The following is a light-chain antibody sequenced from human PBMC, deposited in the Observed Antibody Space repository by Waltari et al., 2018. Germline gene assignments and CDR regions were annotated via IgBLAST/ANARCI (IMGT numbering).Light chain of an antibody. CDR2: GNN. CDR3: AAWDDSLIGPV. J-gene: IGLJ3*02. V-gene: IGLV1-44*01. Sequence: QSVLTQSPSTSGTPGQKVTIPGPGSSPNIGRNTGNWYQQLPGTAPKLLSYGNNQRPAGVPDRFSGSKSGTSASLAISGLQSEDEADYYCAAWDDSLIGPVFGGGTKLTVL. CDR1: SPNIGRNT.